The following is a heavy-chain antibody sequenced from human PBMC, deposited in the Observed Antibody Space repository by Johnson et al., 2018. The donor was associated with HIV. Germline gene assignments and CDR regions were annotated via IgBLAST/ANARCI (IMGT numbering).Heavy chain of an antibody. D-gene: IGHD2-15*01. CDR3: ASTSPPGLLAFQDAFDI. CDR2: ISSSGSTI. CDR1: GFTFSNAW. V-gene: IGHV3-11*04. J-gene: IGHJ3*02. Sequence: QVQLVESGGGLVKPGGSLRLSCAASGFTFSNAWMSWVRQAPGKGLEWVSYISSSGSTIYYADSVKGRFTISRDNAKNSLYLQMNSLRAEDTAVYYCASTSPPGLLAFQDAFDIWGQGTMVTVSS.